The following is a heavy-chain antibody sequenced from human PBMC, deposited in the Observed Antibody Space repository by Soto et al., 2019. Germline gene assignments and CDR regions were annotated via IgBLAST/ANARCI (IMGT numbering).Heavy chain of an antibody. CDR2: ISWNSGSI. CDR3: AKDRGADSSGYQRNAFDI. D-gene: IGHD3-22*01. Sequence: PGGALRLSCAASVFTFDDYAMHWVRQAPGKGLEWVSGISWNSGSIGYADSVKGRFTISRDNAKNSLYLQMNSLRAEDTALYYCAKDRGADSSGYQRNAFDIWGQGTMVTVSS. CDR1: VFTFDDYA. V-gene: IGHV3-9*01. J-gene: IGHJ3*02.